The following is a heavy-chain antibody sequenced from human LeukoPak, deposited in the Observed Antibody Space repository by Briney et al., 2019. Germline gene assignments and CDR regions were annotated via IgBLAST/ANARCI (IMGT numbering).Heavy chain of an antibody. CDR2: IIPILGIA. D-gene: IGHD3-3*01. CDR1: GGTFSSYA. CDR3: ARDRSYLEWSFDY. J-gene: IGHJ4*02. Sequence: ASVKVSCKASGGTFSSYAISWVRQAPGQGLEWMGGIIPILGIANYAQKFQGRVTITADKSTSTAYMELSSLRSEDTAVYYCARDRSYLEWSFDYWGQGTLVTVSS. V-gene: IGHV1-69*10.